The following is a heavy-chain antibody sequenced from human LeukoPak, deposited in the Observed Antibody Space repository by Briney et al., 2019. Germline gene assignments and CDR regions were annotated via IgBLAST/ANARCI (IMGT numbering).Heavy chain of an antibody. Sequence: PGGSLRLSCAASGFTFSNYAMSWVRQAPGKGLEWVSVISGSSGLILYADSVKGRFTISRDNSRKTLYLQMNSLRDEDTAVYFCAKCLGDTSEFDPWGQGTLVTVSP. CDR3: AKCLGDTSEFDP. CDR2: ISGSSGLI. V-gene: IGHV3-23*01. D-gene: IGHD1-14*01. J-gene: IGHJ5*02. CDR1: GFTFSNYA.